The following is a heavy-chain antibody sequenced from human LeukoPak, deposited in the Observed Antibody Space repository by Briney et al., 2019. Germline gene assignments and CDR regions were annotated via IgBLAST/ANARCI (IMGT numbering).Heavy chain of an antibody. V-gene: IGHV1-2*02. CDR2: INPNSGGT. CDR1: GYTFTGYY. CDR3: ARVGGGYCSSTSCYTWDY. J-gene: IGHJ4*02. D-gene: IGHD2-2*02. Sequence: ASVKVSCKASGYTFTGYYMHWVRQAPGQGLEWMGWINPNSGGTNYAQKFQGRVTMTRDTSISTAYMELSRLRSDDTAVYHCARVGGGYCSSTSCYTWDYWGQGTLVTVSS.